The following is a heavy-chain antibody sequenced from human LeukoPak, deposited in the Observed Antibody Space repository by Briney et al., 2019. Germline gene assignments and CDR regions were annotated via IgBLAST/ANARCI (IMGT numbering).Heavy chain of an antibody. V-gene: IGHV4-39*01. CDR1: GGSISSSSYY. CDR2: IYYSGST. CDR3: ARGRGGYDILTGYYGGSDY. D-gene: IGHD3-9*01. Sequence: PSETLSLTCTVSGGSISSSSYYWGWIRQPPGKGLEWIGSIYYSGSTYYNPSLKSRVTISVDTSKNQFSLKLSSVTAADTAVYYCARGRGGYDILTGYYGGSDYWGQGTLVTVSS. J-gene: IGHJ4*02.